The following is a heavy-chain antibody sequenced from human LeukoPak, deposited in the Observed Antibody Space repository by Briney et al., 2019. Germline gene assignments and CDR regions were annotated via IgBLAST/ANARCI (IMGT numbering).Heavy chain of an antibody. CDR1: GYTFTSYD. CDR3: ARGTRGSITIFTALYYYYMDV. J-gene: IGHJ6*03. Sequence: VASVKVSCKASGYTFTSYDINWVRQATGQGLEWMGWMNPNSGNTGYAQKFQGRVTMTRNTSISTAYMELSSLRSEDTAVYYCARGTRGSITIFTALYYYYMDVWGKGTTVTISS. CDR2: MNPNSGNT. V-gene: IGHV1-8*01. D-gene: IGHD3-9*01.